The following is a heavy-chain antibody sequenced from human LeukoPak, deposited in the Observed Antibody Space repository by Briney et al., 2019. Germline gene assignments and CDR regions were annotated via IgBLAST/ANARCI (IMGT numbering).Heavy chain of an antibody. CDR2: ISTSGTTS. Sequence: PGGSLRLSCVASGFTFSSDYMTWVRQSPGKGLEWVSSISTSGTTSYYADSVKGRFTISRDNSKNTLYLQMNSLRAEDTAVYYCAKREVVPAAPFDIWGQGTMVTVSS. D-gene: IGHD2-2*01. V-gene: IGHV3-23*01. CDR1: GFTFSSDY. CDR3: AKREVVPAAPFDI. J-gene: IGHJ3*02.